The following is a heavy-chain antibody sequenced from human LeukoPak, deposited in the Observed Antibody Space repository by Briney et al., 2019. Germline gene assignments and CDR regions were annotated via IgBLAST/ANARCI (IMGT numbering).Heavy chain of an antibody. Sequence: ASETLSLTCTVSGGSISSYYWSWIRQPPGKGLEWIGYIYYSGSTNYNPSLKSRVTISVDTSKNQFSLKLSSVTAADTAVYYCARGRYPITIFGVVSRGAEGLTFDYWGQGTLVTVSS. V-gene: IGHV4-59*01. D-gene: IGHD3-3*01. J-gene: IGHJ4*02. CDR1: GGSISSYY. CDR3: ARGRYPITIFGVVSRGAEGLTFDY. CDR2: IYYSGST.